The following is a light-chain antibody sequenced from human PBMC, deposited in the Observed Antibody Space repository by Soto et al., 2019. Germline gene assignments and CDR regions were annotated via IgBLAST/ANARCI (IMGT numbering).Light chain of an antibody. Sequence: QSALTQPASVSGSPGQSITISCTGTSSDVGGYNYVSWYQQHPGKAPKLMIYDVSNRPSGVSYRFSGSRSGNTASLTISGLQAEDEDDYYCSSYTRSTTRVVFGGGTKLTVL. CDR3: SSYTRSTTRVV. CDR2: DVS. V-gene: IGLV2-14*03. CDR1: SSDVGGYNY. J-gene: IGLJ2*01.